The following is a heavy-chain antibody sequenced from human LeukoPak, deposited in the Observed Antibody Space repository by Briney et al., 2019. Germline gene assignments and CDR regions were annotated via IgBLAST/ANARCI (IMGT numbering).Heavy chain of an antibody. J-gene: IGHJ3*02. CDR3: ARLLWEVVTDDDAFDI. CDR2: IYYSGST. Sequence: SETLSLTCTVSGGSISSSSYYWGWLRQPPGKGLEWIGSIYYSGSTYYNPSLKSRVTISVDTSKNQFSLKLSSVTAADTAVYYCARLLWEVVTDDDAFDIWGQGTMVTVSS. D-gene: IGHD2-21*02. CDR1: GGSISSSSYY. V-gene: IGHV4-39*01.